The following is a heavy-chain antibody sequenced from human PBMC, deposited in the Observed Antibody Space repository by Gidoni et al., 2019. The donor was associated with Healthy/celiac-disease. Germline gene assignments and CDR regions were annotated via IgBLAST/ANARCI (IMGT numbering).Heavy chain of an antibody. CDR3: ARDKTEVLRFPSGYYYGMDV. D-gene: IGHD3-3*01. J-gene: IGHJ6*02. CDR2: IIPILGIA. CDR1: GGTFSSYA. Sequence: QVQLVQSGAEVKKPGSSVKVSCKASGGTFSSYASSWVRQAPGQGLEWMGRIIPILGIANYAQKFQGRVTITADKSTSTAYMELSSLRSEDTAVYYCARDKTEVLRFPSGYYYGMDVWGQGTTVTVSS. V-gene: IGHV1-69*04.